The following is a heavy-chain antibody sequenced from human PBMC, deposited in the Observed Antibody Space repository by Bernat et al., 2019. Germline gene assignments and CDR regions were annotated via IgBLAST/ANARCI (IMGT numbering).Heavy chain of an antibody. V-gene: IGHV3-30-3*01. J-gene: IGHJ6*02. Sequence: QVQLVESGGGVVQPGRSLRLSCAASGFTFSSYAMHWVRQAPGKGLEWVAVISYDGSNEYYADSVKGRFTISRDNSKNTLYLQMNSLRAEDTAVYYCARDLSSGWSLVTTDYYYYGMDVWGQGTTVTVSS. CDR1: GFTFSSYA. D-gene: IGHD6-19*01. CDR2: ISYDGSNE. CDR3: ARDLSSGWSLVTTDYYYYGMDV.